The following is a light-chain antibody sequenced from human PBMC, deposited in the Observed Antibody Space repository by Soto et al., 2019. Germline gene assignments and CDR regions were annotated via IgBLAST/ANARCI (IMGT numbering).Light chain of an antibody. Sequence: EIVLTQTPATLSVSPGERATLSCRASQSVSSNLAWYQQKPGQAPRLLIYGASSRATGIPARFSGSGFETEFTLTISSLQSKDFAVYYCQQYETWPPRFTFGPGTKVDIK. CDR1: QSVSSN. CDR3: QQYETWPPRFT. V-gene: IGKV3-15*01. CDR2: GAS. J-gene: IGKJ3*01.